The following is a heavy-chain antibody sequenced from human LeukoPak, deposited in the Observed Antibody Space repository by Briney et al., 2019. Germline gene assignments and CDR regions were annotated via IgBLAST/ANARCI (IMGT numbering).Heavy chain of an antibody. CDR3: ARRGDCCNTPFDH. Sequence: GGSLRLSCGASGFTVSDNYMNWVRQAPGKGLEWVSLIYTGGSTSYADSVKGRFTISRDNSKNTLYLQMNSLRVEDTAVYYCARRGDCCNTPFDHWGQGTLVTVSS. CDR2: IYTGGST. J-gene: IGHJ4*02. CDR1: GFTVSDNY. D-gene: IGHD2-21*02. V-gene: IGHV3-53*01.